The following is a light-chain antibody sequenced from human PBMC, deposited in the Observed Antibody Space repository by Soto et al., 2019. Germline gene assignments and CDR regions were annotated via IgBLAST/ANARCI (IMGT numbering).Light chain of an antibody. Sequence: DIVMTQSPDSLVVALGERATINCTSSQNVLYSSNNKNYLAWSQQKPGQPPKLLIYGASTRESGVPDRFSGSGSGTDFTLTISSLQPEDFATYDCQQSYSTPVTFGQGTRLEIK. V-gene: IGKV4-1*01. CDR3: QQSYSTPVT. J-gene: IGKJ5*01. CDR2: GAS. CDR1: QNVLYSSNNKNY.